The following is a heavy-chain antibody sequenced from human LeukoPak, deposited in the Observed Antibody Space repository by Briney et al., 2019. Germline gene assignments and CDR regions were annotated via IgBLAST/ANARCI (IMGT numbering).Heavy chain of an antibody. CDR3: ARDLAWGAFDY. J-gene: IGHJ4*02. D-gene: IGHD7-27*01. CDR2: SPRGGGT. V-gene: IGHV3-23*01. Sequence: SPRGGGTYYADSMKGRFTISRDDSKSTLSLQMNSLRVEDTAVYYCARDLAWGAFDYWGQGTLVSVSS.